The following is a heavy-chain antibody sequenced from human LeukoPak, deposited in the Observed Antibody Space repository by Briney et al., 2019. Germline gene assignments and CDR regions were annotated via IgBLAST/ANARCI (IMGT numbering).Heavy chain of an antibody. Sequence: SETLSLTCTVSGGSISSYYWSWIRQPPGKGLEWIGYIYYSGSTNYNPSLKSRVTISVDTSKNQFSLKLSSVTAADTAVYYCARGIVVVLAGARAFDIWGQGTMVTVSS. CDR3: ARGIVVVLAGARAFDI. J-gene: IGHJ3*02. CDR1: GGSISSYY. CDR2: IYYSGST. D-gene: IGHD2-15*01. V-gene: IGHV4-59*01.